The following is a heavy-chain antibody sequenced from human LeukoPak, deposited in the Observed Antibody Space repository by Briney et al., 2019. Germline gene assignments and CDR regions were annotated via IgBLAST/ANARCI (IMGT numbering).Heavy chain of an antibody. V-gene: IGHV4-59*01. CDR2: IYNSGST. D-gene: IGHD1-26*01. CDR3: AKDGSGSYFNWFDP. CDR1: GGSISSYY. J-gene: IGHJ5*02. Sequence: SETLSLTCTVSGGSISSYYWSWIRQPPGKGLEWVGYIYNSGSTNYNPSLKSRVTISVDTSKNQFSLKLSSVTAADTAVYYCAKDGSGSYFNWFDPWGQGTLVTVSS.